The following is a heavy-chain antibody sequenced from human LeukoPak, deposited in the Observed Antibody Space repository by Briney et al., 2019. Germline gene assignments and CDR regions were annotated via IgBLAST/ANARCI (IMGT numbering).Heavy chain of an antibody. J-gene: IGHJ3*02. CDR1: GGTFSSYA. V-gene: IGHV1-69*05. CDR2: IIPIFGTA. Sequence: SVKVSRKASGGTFSSYAISWVRQAPGQGLEWMGGIIPIFGTANYAQKFQGRVTITTDESTSTAYMELSSLRSEDTAVYYCARPLEYSSSSTIAAFDIWGQGTMVTVSS. CDR3: ARPLEYSSSSTIAAFDI. D-gene: IGHD6-6*01.